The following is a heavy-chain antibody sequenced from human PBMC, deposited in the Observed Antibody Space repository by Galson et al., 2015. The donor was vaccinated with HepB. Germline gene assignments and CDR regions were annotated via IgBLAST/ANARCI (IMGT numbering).Heavy chain of an antibody. J-gene: IGHJ6*03. V-gene: IGHV1-18*01. D-gene: IGHD1-1*01. CDR1: GYTFTSYG. CDR2: ISAYNGNT. CDR3: ARDVRPTGTLYYYYYYMDV. Sequence: SVKVSCKASGYTFTSYGISWVRQAPGQGLEWMGWISAYNGNTNYAQKLQGRVTMTTDTSTSTAYMELRSLRSDDTAVYYCARDVRPTGTLYYYYYYMDVWGKGTTVTVSS.